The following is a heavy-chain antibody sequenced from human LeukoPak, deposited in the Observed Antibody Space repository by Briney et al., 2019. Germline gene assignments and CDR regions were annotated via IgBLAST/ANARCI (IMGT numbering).Heavy chain of an antibody. D-gene: IGHD6-13*01. J-gene: IGHJ3*02. CDR2: ISYDGSNK. CDR1: GLTFSSYW. V-gene: IGHV3-30*18. CDR3: AKDDGPGIAAAGNGAFDI. Sequence: GGSLRLSCVASGLTFSSYWMNWVRQAPGKGLEWVAVISYDGSNKYYADSVKGRFTISRDNSKNTLYLQMNSLRGEDTAVYYCAKDDGPGIAAAGNGAFDIWGQGTMVTVSS.